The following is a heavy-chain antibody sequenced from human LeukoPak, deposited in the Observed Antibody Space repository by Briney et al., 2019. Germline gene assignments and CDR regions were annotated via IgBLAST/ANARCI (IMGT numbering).Heavy chain of an antibody. Sequence: PGGSLRLSCAASAFTFSSYVMSLVRQAPGKGLEWVSYINHNAETIYYADSVKGRFTISRDNAKNVLYLQMNRLGDGDTAVYYCARDSDWAFDNWGQGTLVTVSS. CDR3: ARDSDWAFDN. CDR2: INHNAETI. CDR1: AFTFSSYV. D-gene: IGHD2-21*02. J-gene: IGHJ4*02. V-gene: IGHV3-48*02.